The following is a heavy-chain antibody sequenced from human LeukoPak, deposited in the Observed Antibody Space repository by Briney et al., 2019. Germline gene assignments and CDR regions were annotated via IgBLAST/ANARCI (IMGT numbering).Heavy chain of an antibody. J-gene: IGHJ3*02. V-gene: IGHV1-8*03. D-gene: IGHD1-26*01. Sequence: ASVKVSCKASGYTFTSYDINWVRQATGQGLERMGGMNPNSGNTGYAQKFQGRVTLTRNTSISTAYMELSSLRSEDTAVYYCARHELATGAFDIWGQGTMVTVSS. CDR3: ARHELATGAFDI. CDR2: MNPNSGNT. CDR1: GYTFTSYD.